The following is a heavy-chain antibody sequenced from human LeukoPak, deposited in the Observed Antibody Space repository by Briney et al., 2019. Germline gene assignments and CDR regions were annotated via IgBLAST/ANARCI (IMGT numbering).Heavy chain of an antibody. CDR1: GFTFSSYS. V-gene: IGHV3-21*01. CDR2: ISSSSNYI. Sequence: GGSLRLSCAASGFTFSSYSMNWVRQAPGKGLEWVSSISSSSNYIYYADSLKGRFTISRDNAKNSLYLQMNSLRAEDTAVYYCARDPTSIAAPRYFDYWGQGTPVTVSS. D-gene: IGHD6-6*01. CDR3: ARDPTSIAAPRYFDY. J-gene: IGHJ4*02.